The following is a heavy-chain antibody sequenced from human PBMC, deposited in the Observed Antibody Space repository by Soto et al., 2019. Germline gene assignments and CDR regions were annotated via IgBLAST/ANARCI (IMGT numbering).Heavy chain of an antibody. CDR1: GFTFSRYG. D-gene: IGHD4-17*01. J-gene: IGHJ6*02. CDR2: ISYDGSNK. V-gene: IGHV3-30*18. CDR3: AKILQLGDYAYYYYGMDV. Sequence: QVQLVESGGGVVQPGRSLRLSCAAYGFTFSRYGMHWVRQAPGKGLEWVAVISYDGSNKYYADSVKGRFTISRDNSKNTLYLQMNSLRAEDTAVYYCAKILQLGDYAYYYYGMDVLGQGTTVTVSS.